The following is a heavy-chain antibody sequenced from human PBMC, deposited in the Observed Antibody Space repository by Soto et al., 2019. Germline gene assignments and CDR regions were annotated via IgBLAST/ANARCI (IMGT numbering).Heavy chain of an antibody. CDR2: IIPIFGTA. Sequence: TVSCKGSGGTFGSDAISWVRPSPGQGLEWMGGIIPIFGTANYAQKFQGRVTITADESTSTAYMELSSLRSEDTAGDYCARDSSGGSLNWCDPWGQGPRVTGSA. CDR3: ARDSSGGSLNWCDP. J-gene: IGHJ5*02. CDR1: GGTFGSDA. D-gene: IGHD2-15*01. V-gene: IGHV1-69*01.